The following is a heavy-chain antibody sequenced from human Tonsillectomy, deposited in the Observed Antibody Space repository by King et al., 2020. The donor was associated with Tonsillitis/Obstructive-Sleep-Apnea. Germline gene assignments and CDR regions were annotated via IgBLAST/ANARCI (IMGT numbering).Heavy chain of an antibody. CDR3: ARDVGSGSSPALDI. J-gene: IGHJ3*02. CDR2: IYYDGNNK. D-gene: IGHD6-25*01. CDR1: GFSFSSYG. V-gene: IGHV3-33*01. Sequence: QLVQSGGGVVQPGRSLRLSCAASGFSFSSYGMHWVRHCPGKGLEWVASIYYDGNNKYYADSVKGRFTISRDNSKNTLYLQMNSLRAEDTAVYYCARDVGSGSSPALDIWGQGTMVTVSS.